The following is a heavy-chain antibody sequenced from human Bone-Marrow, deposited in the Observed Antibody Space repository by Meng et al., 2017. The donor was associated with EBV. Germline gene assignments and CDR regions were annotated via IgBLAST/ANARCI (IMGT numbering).Heavy chain of an antibody. CDR2: TNEDGRTT. J-gene: IGHJ4*02. Sequence: GRLVASWGALVAAGGSLRLSCAASGFSFRSYWMHWVRQAPGKGLVWISRTNEDGRTTSYADSVKGRFTISRDNTKNTLYLKMNSLRAEDTARYFCSRDLAGAYDDWGQGTLVTVSS. CDR3: SRDLAGAYDD. V-gene: IGHV3-74*01. CDR1: GFSFRSYW. D-gene: IGHD2-21*01.